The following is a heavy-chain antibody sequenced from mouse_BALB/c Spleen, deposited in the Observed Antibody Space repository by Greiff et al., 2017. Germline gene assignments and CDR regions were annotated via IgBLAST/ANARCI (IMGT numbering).Heavy chain of an antibody. CDR1: GFTFSSFG. V-gene: IGHV5-17*02. D-gene: IGHD1-2*01. CDR3: AREGFWDYYGYGFAY. J-gene: IGHJ3*01. Sequence: EVQRVESGGGLVQPGGSRKLSCAASGFTFSSFGMHWVRQAPEKGLEWVAYISSGSSTIYYADTVKGRFTISRDNPKNTLFLQMTSLRSEDTAMYYCAREGFWDYYGYGFAYWGQGTLVTVSA. CDR2: ISSGSSTI.